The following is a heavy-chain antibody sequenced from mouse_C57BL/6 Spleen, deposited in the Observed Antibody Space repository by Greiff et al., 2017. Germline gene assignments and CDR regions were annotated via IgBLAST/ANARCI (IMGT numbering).Heavy chain of an antibody. J-gene: IGHJ4*01. CDR1: GYTFTDYE. D-gene: IGHD1-1*01. CDR2: IDPETGGT. CDR3: TRDKVYYGSSYYAMDY. Sequence: QVQLQQSGAELVRPGASVTLSCKASGYTFTDYEMHWVKQTPVHGLEWIGAIDPETGGTAYNQKFKGKAILTADKSSSTAYMELRSLTSEDSAVYYCTRDKVYYGSSYYAMDYWGQGTSVTVSS. V-gene: IGHV1-15*01.